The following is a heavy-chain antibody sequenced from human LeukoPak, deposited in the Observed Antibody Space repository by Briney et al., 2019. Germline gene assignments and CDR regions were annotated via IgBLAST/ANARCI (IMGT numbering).Heavy chain of an antibody. Sequence: PGGSLRLSCAASGFTVSSNYMSWVRQAPGKGLEWVSVIYSGGSTYYAESVKGRFTISRDNSKNTLYLQMNSLRAEDTAVYYCARDQLYYYGSGSLTGGPLYGMDVWGQGTTVTVSS. CDR1: GFTVSSNY. V-gene: IGHV3-66*01. CDR2: IYSGGST. D-gene: IGHD3-10*01. CDR3: ARDQLYYYGSGSLTGGPLYGMDV. J-gene: IGHJ6*02.